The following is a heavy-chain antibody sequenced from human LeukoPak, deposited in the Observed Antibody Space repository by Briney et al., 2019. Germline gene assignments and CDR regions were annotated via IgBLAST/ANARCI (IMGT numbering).Heavy chain of an antibody. CDR1: EYTFTNYA. D-gene: IGHD3-22*01. CDR2: INAGNGNT. Sequence: GASVKVSCKASEYTFTNYAMHWVRQAPGQRLEWMGWINAGNGNTKYLQKFQGRVTITSDTSASTAYMELSSLRSGDTAVYYCAKLTYYYDSSGQNWFDPWGQGTLVTVSS. V-gene: IGHV1-3*01. CDR3: AKLTYYYDSSGQNWFDP. J-gene: IGHJ5*02.